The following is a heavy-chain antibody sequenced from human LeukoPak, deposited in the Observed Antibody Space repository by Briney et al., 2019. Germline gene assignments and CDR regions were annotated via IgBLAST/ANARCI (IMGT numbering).Heavy chain of an antibody. CDR1: GYTFTSHD. Sequence: ASVKVSCKASGYTFTSHDIDWVRQATGQGLEWMGWINPNSGGTNYAQKFQGRVTMTRDTSISTAYMELSRLRSDDTAVYYCARGPRMVRGVISTGLYYFDYWGQGTLVTVSS. D-gene: IGHD3-10*01. CDR3: ARGPRMVRGVISTGLYYFDY. J-gene: IGHJ4*02. V-gene: IGHV1-2*02. CDR2: INPNSGGT.